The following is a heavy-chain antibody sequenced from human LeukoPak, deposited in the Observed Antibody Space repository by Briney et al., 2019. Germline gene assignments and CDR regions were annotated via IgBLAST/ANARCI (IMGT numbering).Heavy chain of an antibody. CDR3: ASSGSYYFPFDY. V-gene: IGHV3-23*01. Sequence: GGSLRLSCATSGFTFSRYAMTWVRQAPGKGLECVSIISDSGGSPYYADSVKRRFTISRDNSKNTLYLQMNSLRAEDTAIYYCASSGSYYFPFDYWGQGTLVTVSS. CDR1: GFTFSRYA. CDR2: ISDSGGSP. D-gene: IGHD3-10*01. J-gene: IGHJ4*02.